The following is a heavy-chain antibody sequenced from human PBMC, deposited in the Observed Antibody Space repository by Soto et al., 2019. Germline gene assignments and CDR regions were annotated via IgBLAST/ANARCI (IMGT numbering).Heavy chain of an antibody. V-gene: IGHV3-74*01. CDR3: AKGTGSGWVSLIDP. J-gene: IGHJ5*02. CDR2: INSDGGST. D-gene: IGHD6-19*01. Sequence: HPGGSLRLSCAASGFTFSSYWMHWVRQAPGKGLVWVSRINSDGGSTFYADSVRGRFTISRDNSKNTLYLQMNSLRAEDTAVYYCAKGTGSGWVSLIDPWGQGTLVTVSS. CDR1: GFTFSSYW.